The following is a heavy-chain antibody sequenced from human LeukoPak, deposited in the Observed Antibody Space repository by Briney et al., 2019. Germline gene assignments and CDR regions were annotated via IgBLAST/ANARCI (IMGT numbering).Heavy chain of an antibody. CDR2: ISSSGSTI. Sequence: GGSLRPSCAASGFTFSDYYMSWIRQAPGKGLECVSYISSSGSTIYYADSVRGRFTISRDNAKNSLYLQMNSLRAEDTAVYYCARDESYGSDYWGQGTLVTVSS. V-gene: IGHV3-11*01. D-gene: IGHD1-26*01. J-gene: IGHJ4*02. CDR1: GFTFSDYY. CDR3: ARDESYGSDY.